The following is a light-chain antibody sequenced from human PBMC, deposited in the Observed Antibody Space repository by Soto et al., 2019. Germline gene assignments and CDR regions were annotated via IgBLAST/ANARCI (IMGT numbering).Light chain of an antibody. J-gene: IGKJ2*01. CDR2: GAS. Sequence: EIVMTQSPATLSVSPGERATLSCRASQSVSSNLAWYQQKPGQAPRLLIYGASTRATGIPARFSGSGSGTEFTLTISRLQSEDSAVYYCQQYNNWPRTFGQGTKLEIK. CDR3: QQYNNWPRT. V-gene: IGKV3-15*01. CDR1: QSVSSN.